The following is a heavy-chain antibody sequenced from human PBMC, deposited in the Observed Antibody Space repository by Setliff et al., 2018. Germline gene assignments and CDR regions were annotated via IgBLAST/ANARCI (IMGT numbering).Heavy chain of an antibody. CDR3: ARVPRLEWLLPTFDS. J-gene: IGHJ4*02. CDR2: ISAYTGKA. V-gene: IGHV1-18*01. Sequence: GASVKVSCKTSGYTFTTYGISWVRQAPGQGLEWMGWISAYTGKADYAQNFQGRVTMTTDTSTSTAYMELRSLRSDDTAVYYCARVPRLEWLLPTFDSWGQGTLVTVSS. D-gene: IGHD3-3*01. CDR1: GYTFTTYG.